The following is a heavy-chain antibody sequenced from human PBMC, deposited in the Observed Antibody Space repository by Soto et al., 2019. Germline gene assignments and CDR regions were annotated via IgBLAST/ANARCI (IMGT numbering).Heavy chain of an antibody. Sequence: EVQLLDFGGDLVQPGGSLRLSCAASGFTFSNYVMSWVRQAPGKGLEWVSAISGSGGSTYSADSVKGRFTISRDNSKNTPYLQMDSLRAEDTAVYYCAKGNNLEWFLSPIAYWGQGTLVTVSS. CDR2: ISGSGGST. CDR3: AKGNNLEWFLSPIAY. V-gene: IGHV3-23*01. CDR1: GFTFSNYV. D-gene: IGHD3-3*01. J-gene: IGHJ4*02.